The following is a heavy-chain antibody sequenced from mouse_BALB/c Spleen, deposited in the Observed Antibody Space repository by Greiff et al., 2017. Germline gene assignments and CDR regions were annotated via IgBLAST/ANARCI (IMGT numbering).Heavy chain of an antibody. CDR3: TRLGGNFDY. CDR1: GYTFTSYY. J-gene: IGHJ2*01. V-gene: IGHV1S81*02. CDR2: INPSNGGT. Sequence: VQLQQPGAELVKPGASVKLSCKASGYTFTSYYMYWVKPRPGQGLEWIGGINPSNGGTNFNEKFKSKATLTVDKSSSTAYMQLSSLTSEDSAVYDCTRLGGNFDYWGQGTTLTVSS.